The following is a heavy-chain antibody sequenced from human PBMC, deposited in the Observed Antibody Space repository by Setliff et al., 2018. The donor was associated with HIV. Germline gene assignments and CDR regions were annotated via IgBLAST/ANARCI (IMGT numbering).Heavy chain of an antibody. CDR3: ARVRLTMIMMVDYFDQ. J-gene: IGHJ4*02. V-gene: IGHV4-4*07. CDR1: GGSISNFY. D-gene: IGHD3-22*01. CDR2: IYSTGDT. Sequence: ETLSLTCSVSGGSISNFYWSWIRQPPGKGLEWVGHIYSTGDTNYNPSLKSRVTLSADTSKNQLSLSLTSVTAADTAVYYCARVRLTMIMMVDYFDQWGQGTLVTV.